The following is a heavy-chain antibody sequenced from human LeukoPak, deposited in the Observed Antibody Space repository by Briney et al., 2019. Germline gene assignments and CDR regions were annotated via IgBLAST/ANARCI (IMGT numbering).Heavy chain of an antibody. CDR3: ARLFRGTTDWFDP. V-gene: IGHV4-34*01. J-gene: IGHJ5*02. CDR1: GGSFSGYY. Sequence: PSETLSLTCAVYGGSFSGYYWSWIRQPPGKGLEWIGSIYYSGSTYYNPSLKSRVTISVDTSKNQFSLKLSSVTAADTAVYYCARLFRGTTDWFDPWGQGTLVTVSS. CDR2: IYYSGST. D-gene: IGHD1-14*01.